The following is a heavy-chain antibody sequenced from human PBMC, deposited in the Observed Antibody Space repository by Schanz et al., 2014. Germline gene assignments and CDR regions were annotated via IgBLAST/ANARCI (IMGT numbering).Heavy chain of an antibody. CDR3: ARENLNWEAFDI. CDR1: GFIFNDYY. Sequence: QVQLVESGGGLVKPGGSLRLSCAASGFIFNDYYMNWIRQAPGKGLEWLSYISRDGITSYYADSVKGRFTISRDNAKNSLYLEMTSLRGEDTAVYYCARENLNWEAFDIWGQGTVVTVSS. CDR2: ISRDGITS. J-gene: IGHJ3*02. D-gene: IGHD7-27*01. V-gene: IGHV3-11*01.